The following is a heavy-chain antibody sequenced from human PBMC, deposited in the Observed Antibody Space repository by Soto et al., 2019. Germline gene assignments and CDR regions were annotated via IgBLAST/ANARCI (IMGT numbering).Heavy chain of an antibody. CDR2: IYWDDDK. D-gene: IGHD3-16*01. Sequence: KESGPTLVKPTQTLTLTCTFSGFSLTTRGVGVGWIRQPPGKALECLALIYWDDDKRYSPSLQSRLSITKDTSKNQVVLTMTNVDPVDTATYYCAHIPNYYQYDWFDPWGQGTLVSVSS. J-gene: IGHJ5*02. CDR3: AHIPNYYQYDWFDP. V-gene: IGHV2-5*02. CDR1: GFSLTTRGVG.